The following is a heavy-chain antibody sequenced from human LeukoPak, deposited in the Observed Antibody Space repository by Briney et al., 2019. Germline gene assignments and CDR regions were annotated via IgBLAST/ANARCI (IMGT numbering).Heavy chain of an antibody. V-gene: IGHV3-48*01. D-gene: IGHD3-22*01. CDR3: ARGPLKTYYYDSSGSKTEYFQH. J-gene: IGHJ1*01. Sequence: PGGSLRLSCAASGFTFSSYSMNWVRQAPGKGLEWVSYISSSSSTIYYADSVKGRFTISRDNAKNSLYLQMNSQRAEDTAVYYCARGPLKTYYYDSSGSKTEYFQHWGQGTLVTVSS. CDR1: GFTFSSYS. CDR2: ISSSSSTI.